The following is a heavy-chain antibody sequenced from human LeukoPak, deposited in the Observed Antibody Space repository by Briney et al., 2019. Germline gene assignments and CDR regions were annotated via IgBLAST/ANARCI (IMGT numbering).Heavy chain of an antibody. Sequence: SVKVSCKASGFTFTSSAVQWVRQARGQRLERIGWIVVGSGNTNYAQKFQERVTITRDMSTSTAYMELSSLRSEDTAVYYCAAVLRDYGSDYYYYGMDVWGQGTTVTVSS. D-gene: IGHD4-17*01. CDR1: GFTFTSSA. J-gene: IGHJ6*02. V-gene: IGHV1-58*01. CDR2: IVVGSGNT. CDR3: AAVLRDYGSDYYYYGMDV.